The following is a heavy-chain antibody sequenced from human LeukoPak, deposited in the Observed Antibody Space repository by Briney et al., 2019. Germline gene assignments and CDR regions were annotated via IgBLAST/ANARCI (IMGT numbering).Heavy chain of an antibody. CDR1: RFTFSNYG. D-gene: IGHD2-15*01. Sequence: RPGGSLRLSCAASRFTFSNYGMHWVRQAPGKGLEWVAVVSYDGSNQYYADSVKGRFTISRDNAKNSLYLQMNSLRAEDTALYYCAKAGVVVAPTPYYFDYWGQGTLVTVSS. J-gene: IGHJ4*02. CDR3: AKAGVVVAPTPYYFDY. V-gene: IGHV3-30*18. CDR2: VSYDGSNQ.